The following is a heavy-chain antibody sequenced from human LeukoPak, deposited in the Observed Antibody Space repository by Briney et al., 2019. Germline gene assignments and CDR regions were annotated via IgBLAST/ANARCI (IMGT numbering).Heavy chain of an antibody. CDR3: ARSSIAAPHWFDP. CDR1: GYTFTGYY. Sequence: PWASVKVSCKASGYTFTGYYMHWVRQAPGQGLEWMGWINPNSGGTNYAQKFQGRVTMTRDTSISTAYMELSRLRSDDTAVYYCARSSIAAPHWFDPWGQGTLVTVSS. J-gene: IGHJ5*02. D-gene: IGHD6-6*01. V-gene: IGHV1-2*02. CDR2: INPNSGGT.